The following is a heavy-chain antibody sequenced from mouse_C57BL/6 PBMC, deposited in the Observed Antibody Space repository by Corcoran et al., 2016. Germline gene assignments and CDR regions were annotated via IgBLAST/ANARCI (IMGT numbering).Heavy chain of an antibody. CDR3: AREGTTVVHFDY. Sequence: EVQLQQSGPELVKPGASVKISCKASGYTFTDYYMNWVKQSHGKSLEWIGDINPNNGGTSYNQKFKGKATLTVDKSSSTAYMELRSLTSEDSAVYYCAREGTTVVHFDYWGQGTTLTVSS. D-gene: IGHD1-1*01. J-gene: IGHJ2*01. CDR2: INPNNGGT. V-gene: IGHV1-26*01. CDR1: GYTFTDYY.